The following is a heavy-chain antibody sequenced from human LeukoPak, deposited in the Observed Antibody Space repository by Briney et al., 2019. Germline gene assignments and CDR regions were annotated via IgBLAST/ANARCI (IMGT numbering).Heavy chain of an antibody. CDR2: IIPIFATA. CDR3: ARDREGSPRRNYYYYYYMDV. J-gene: IGHJ6*03. Sequence: SVKVSCKASGGTFSSYAISWVRQAPGQGLEWMGGIIPIFATANYAQKFQGRVTITADESTSTAYMELSRLRSDDTAVYYCARDREGSPRRNYYYYYYMDVWGKGTTVTVSS. D-gene: IGHD3-10*01. V-gene: IGHV1-69*13. CDR1: GGTFSSYA.